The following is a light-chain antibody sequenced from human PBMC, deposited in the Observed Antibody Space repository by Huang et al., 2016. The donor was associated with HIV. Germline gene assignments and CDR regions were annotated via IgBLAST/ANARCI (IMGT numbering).Light chain of an antibody. CDR1: QSVSSN. CDR2: GAS. Sequence: EIVMTQSPATLSVSPGERATLSCRASQSVSSNLAWYQQKPGQAPRLLIYGASTRATGIPARVSGSGSGTEFTLTISRLQSEDFAVYYCQQYNNWPPLITFGQGTRLEIK. J-gene: IGKJ5*01. V-gene: IGKV3-15*01. CDR3: QQYNNWPPLIT.